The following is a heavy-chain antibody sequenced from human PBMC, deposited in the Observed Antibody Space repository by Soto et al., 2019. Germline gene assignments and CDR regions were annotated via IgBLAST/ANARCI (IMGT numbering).Heavy chain of an antibody. CDR1: GGSISSYY. CDR2: IYYSGST. V-gene: IGHV4-59*01. J-gene: IGHJ3*02. D-gene: IGHD3-9*01. Sequence: PSETLSLTCTVSGGSISSYYWSWIRQPPGRGLKWIGYIYYSGSTNYNPSLKSRVTISVDTSKNQFSLKLSSVTAADTAVYYCARERELDARYFDWVHDAFAIWGQGTMVTVSS. CDR3: ARERELDARYFDWVHDAFAI.